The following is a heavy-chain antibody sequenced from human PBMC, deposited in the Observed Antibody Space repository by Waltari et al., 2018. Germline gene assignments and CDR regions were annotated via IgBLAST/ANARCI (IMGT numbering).Heavy chain of an antibody. V-gene: IGHV3-49*03. Sequence: EVQLVESGGRLVQPGRSLRLSCATSGFSFSEYGISWFRHVPGEGLEWVGFLRSEAYGGTPEYAASVRGRFTISRDDSKGVAYLQMNNLRTEDTAVYYCNGRDDYNGGHWGQGTLVTVSS. CDR2: LRSEAYGGTP. D-gene: IGHD4-4*01. CDR3: NGRDDYNGGH. CDR1: GFSFSEYG. J-gene: IGHJ4*02.